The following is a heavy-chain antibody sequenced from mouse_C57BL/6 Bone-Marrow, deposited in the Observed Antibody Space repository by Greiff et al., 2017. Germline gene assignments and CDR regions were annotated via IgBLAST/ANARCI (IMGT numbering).Heavy chain of an antibody. CDR2: IHPNSGST. V-gene: IGHV1-64*01. CDR1: GYTFTSYW. Sequence: QVQLQQPGAELVKPGASVKLSCKASGYTFTSYWMHWVKQRPGQGLEWIGMIHPNSGSTNYNEKFKSKATLTVDKSSSTAYMQLSSLTSEDSAVYYCASPLYYYGSSWFAYWGQGTLVTVSA. J-gene: IGHJ3*01. CDR3: ASPLYYYGSSWFAY. D-gene: IGHD1-1*01.